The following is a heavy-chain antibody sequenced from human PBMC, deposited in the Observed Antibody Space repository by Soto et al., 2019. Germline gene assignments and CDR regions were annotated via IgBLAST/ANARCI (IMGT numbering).Heavy chain of an antibody. CDR3: AREKDCSSTSCPIDY. D-gene: IGHD2-2*01. V-gene: IGHV3-33*01. CDR1: GFTFSSYG. Sequence: GGSLRLSCAASGFTFSSYGMHWVRQAPGKGLEWVAVIWYDGSNKYYADSVKGRFTISRDNSKNTLYLQMNSLRAEDTAVYYCAREKDCSSTSCPIDYWGQGTLVTVS. CDR2: IWYDGSNK. J-gene: IGHJ4*02.